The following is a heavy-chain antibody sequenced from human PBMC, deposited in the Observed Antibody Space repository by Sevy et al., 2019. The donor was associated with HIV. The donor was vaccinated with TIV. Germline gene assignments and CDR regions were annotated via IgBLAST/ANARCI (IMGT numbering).Heavy chain of an antibody. D-gene: IGHD2-2*01. Sequence: SQTLSLTCAISGDSVSINTAAWNWISQSPSRGLEWLGRTYYRSKWFNDYAVSVISRISINPDTSKNLFSLQLNSVTPEDTAMYYCARDQSSVGSNWDSVAPADYGMDVGGQGTTVTVSS. J-gene: IGHJ6*02. CDR1: GDSVSINTAA. CDR2: TYYRSKWFN. CDR3: ARDQSSVGSNWDSVAPADYGMDV. V-gene: IGHV6-1*01.